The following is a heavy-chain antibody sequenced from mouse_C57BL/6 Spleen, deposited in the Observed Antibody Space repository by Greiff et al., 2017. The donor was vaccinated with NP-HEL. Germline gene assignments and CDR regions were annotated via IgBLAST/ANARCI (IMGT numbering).Heavy chain of an antibody. V-gene: IGHV1-39*01. Sequence: VKPGASVKISCKASGYSFTDYNMNWVKQSNGKSLEWIGVINPNYGTTSYNQKFKGKATLTVDQSSSTAYMQLNSLTSEDSAVYYCARARDYYGSSYWYFDVWGTGTTVTVSS. CDR1: GYSFTDYN. D-gene: IGHD1-1*01. CDR3: ARARDYYGSSYWYFDV. CDR2: INPNYGTT. J-gene: IGHJ1*03.